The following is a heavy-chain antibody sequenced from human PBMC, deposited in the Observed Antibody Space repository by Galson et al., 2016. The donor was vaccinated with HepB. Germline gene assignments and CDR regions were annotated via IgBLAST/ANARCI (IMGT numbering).Heavy chain of an antibody. CDR2: VYPGNPEI. J-gene: IGHJ3*01. V-gene: IGHV5-51*01. Sequence: QSGAEVKKPGESLKISCKGSGYRFANYWIGWVRQMPGKGLESMGLVYPGNPEIRYSPSFQGQVTISADKAITIVYLQWNSLKASDSAIYYCARHECRGSDCFSAYDFWGQGTVVTVSS. D-gene: IGHD2-21*02. CDR1: GYRFANYW. CDR3: ARHECRGSDCFSAYDF.